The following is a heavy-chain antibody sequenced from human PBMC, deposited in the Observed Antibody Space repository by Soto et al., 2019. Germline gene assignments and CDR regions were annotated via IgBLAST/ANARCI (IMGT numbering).Heavy chain of an antibody. CDR2: IKQDGSEK. CDR1: GFTFSSYW. CDR3: ARELKTYSSSLLGPLRSPVDI. Sequence: EVQLVESGGGLVQPGGSLRLSCAASGFTFSSYWMSWVRQAPVKGLEWVANIKQDGSEKYYVDSVKGRFPISRDNAKNTLYMQMNSLRDEDTAVYYCARELKTYSSSLLGPLRSPVDIWGQGTMVTVSS. V-gene: IGHV3-7*01. D-gene: IGHD6-13*01. J-gene: IGHJ3*02.